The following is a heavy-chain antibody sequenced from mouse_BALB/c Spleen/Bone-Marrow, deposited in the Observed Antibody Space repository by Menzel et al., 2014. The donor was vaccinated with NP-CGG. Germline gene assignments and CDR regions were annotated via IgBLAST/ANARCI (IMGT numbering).Heavy chain of an antibody. J-gene: IGHJ3*01. V-gene: IGHV5-6-3*01. CDR2: INSNGGST. Sequence: EVKLVESGGGLVQPGGSLKISCAASGFTFSSYGMSWVRQTPDKRLDLVATINSNGGSTYYPDSVKGRFTISRDNAKNTLYLQMSSLKSKDTAMYYCGRDNYYDYDGFAYWGQGTLVTVSA. CDR3: GRDNYYDYDGFAY. D-gene: IGHD2-4*01. CDR1: GFTFSSYG.